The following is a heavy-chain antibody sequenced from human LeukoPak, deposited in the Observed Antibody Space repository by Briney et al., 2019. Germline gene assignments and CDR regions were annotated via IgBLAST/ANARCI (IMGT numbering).Heavy chain of an antibody. CDR1: GYTFTGYY. CDR2: INPNSGGT. D-gene: IGHD3-10*01. J-gene: IGHJ6*03. Sequence: GASVKVSCKASGYTFTGYYMHWVRQAPGQGLEWMGWINPNSGGTNYAQKSQGRVTMTRDTSISTAYMELSRLRSDDTAVYYCARGYYGSGSYSGRKDYYYMDVWGKGTTVTISS. V-gene: IGHV1-2*02. CDR3: ARGYYGSGSYSGRKDYYYMDV.